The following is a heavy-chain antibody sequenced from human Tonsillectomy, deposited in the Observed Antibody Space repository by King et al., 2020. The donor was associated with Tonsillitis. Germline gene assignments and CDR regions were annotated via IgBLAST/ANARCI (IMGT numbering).Heavy chain of an antibody. CDR3: ASDSSSWSKNWFDP. J-gene: IGHJ5*02. Sequence: VQLQESGPGLVKPSQTLSLTCAISGDSVSSNGAAWNWIRQSPSRGLEWLGRTYYRSEWYNDYAVSVKSRITINPDTSKNQFSLQLSSVTPEDTATYYCASDSSSWSKNWFDPWGQGTLVTVSS. D-gene: IGHD6-13*01. CDR2: TYYRSEWYN. CDR1: GDSVSSNGAA. V-gene: IGHV6-1*01.